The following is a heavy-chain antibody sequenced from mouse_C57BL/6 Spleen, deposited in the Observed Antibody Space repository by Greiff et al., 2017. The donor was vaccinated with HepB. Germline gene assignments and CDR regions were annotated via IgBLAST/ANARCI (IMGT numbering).Heavy chain of an antibody. V-gene: IGHV1-69*01. CDR2: IDPSDSYT. Sequence: QVQLQQPGAELVMPGASVKLSCKASGYTFTSYWMHWVKQRPGQGLEWIGEIDPSDSYTNYNQKFKGKSTLTVDKSSSTAYMQLSSLTSEDSAVYYCARATVVVGPYYFDYWGQGTTLTVSS. D-gene: IGHD1-1*01. CDR1: GYTFTSYW. J-gene: IGHJ2*01. CDR3: ARATVVVGPYYFDY.